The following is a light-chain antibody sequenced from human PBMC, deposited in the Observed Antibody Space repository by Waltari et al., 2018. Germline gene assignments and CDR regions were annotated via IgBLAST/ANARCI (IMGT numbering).Light chain of an antibody. CDR3: QQYSASPRT. Sequence: DMVLTQSPGTLSLSPGERATLSCRASRNMGSRYLAWYQQKPGQAPRLLIYATSTRATGIPDRFRGGGSGTDFTLTITRLEPEDFAVYYCQQYSASPRTFGQGTKLEIK. CDR1: RNMGSRY. CDR2: ATS. V-gene: IGKV3-20*01. J-gene: IGKJ2*01.